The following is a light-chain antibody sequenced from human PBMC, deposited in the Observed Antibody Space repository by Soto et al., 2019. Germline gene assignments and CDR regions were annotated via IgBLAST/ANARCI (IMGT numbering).Light chain of an antibody. V-gene: IGKV2D-29*01. CDR3: MQTLQNPLT. CDR1: QSLMHTDGKTH. J-gene: IGKJ4*01. CDR2: ELS. Sequence: ILMTQSPLSLSVTPGQSASISCKSSQSLMHTDGKTHLYWYLQRPGQPPQLXXYELSNRFSGVPDRFSGSGSGTDCSLKISRVQAEDFGGYYCMQTLQNPLTFGGGTKVDIK.